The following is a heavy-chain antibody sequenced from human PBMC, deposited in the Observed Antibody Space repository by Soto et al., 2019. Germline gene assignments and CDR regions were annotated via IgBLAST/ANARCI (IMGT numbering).Heavy chain of an antibody. CDR1: GFTFSSYS. J-gene: IGHJ2*01. CDR2: ISSSSSTI. D-gene: IGHD4-17*01. Sequence: EVQLVESGGGLVQPGGSLRLSCAASGFTFSSYSMNWVRQAPGKGLEWVSYISSSSSTIYYADSVKGRFTISRDNAKNSLYLQMNSLRAEDTAVYYCARLLRDYESHRYFDLWGRGTLVTVSS. CDR3: ARLLRDYESHRYFDL. V-gene: IGHV3-48*01.